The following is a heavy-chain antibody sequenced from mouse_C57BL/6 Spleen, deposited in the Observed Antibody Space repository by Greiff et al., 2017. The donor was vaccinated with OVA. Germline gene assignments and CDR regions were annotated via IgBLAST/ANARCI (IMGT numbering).Heavy chain of an antibody. J-gene: IGHJ2*01. CDR1: GYTFTSYW. CDR3: ARRENLGWVDY. CDR2: IDPSDSYT. Sequence: QVQLQQPGAELVRPGTSVKLSCKASGYTFTSYWMHWVKQRPGQGLEWIGVIDPSDSYTNYNQKFKGKATLTVDTSSSTAYMQLSSLTSEDSAVYYCARRENLGWVDYWGKGTTLTVSS. V-gene: IGHV1-59*01. D-gene: IGHD1-1*02.